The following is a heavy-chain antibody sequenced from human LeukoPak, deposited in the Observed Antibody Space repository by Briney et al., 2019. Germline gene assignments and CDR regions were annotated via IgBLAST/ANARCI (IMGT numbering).Heavy chain of an antibody. Sequence: PSETLSLTCAVYGGSFSGYYWSWIRQPPGKGLEWVGEINHSGSTNCNPSLKSRVTISVDTSKNQFSLKLSSVTAADTALYDCAREMGVVTAHGIDVWGQGTTVTVSS. J-gene: IGHJ6*02. CDR3: AREMGVVTAHGIDV. CDR2: INHSGST. CDR1: GGSFSGYY. D-gene: IGHD4-23*01. V-gene: IGHV4-34*01.